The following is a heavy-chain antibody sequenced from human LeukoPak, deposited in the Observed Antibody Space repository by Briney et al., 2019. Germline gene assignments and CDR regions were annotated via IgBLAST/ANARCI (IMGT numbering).Heavy chain of an antibody. CDR2: IKQDGSEK. Sequence: GGSLRLSCAASGFTFSSYWMIWVRQAPGKGLEWVAHIKQDGSEKYYVDSVKGRFTISRDNAKNSLYLQMNSLRAEDTAVYYCARGKTTVATFWFDPWGQGTLVTVSS. CDR1: GFTFSSYW. CDR3: ARGKTTVATFWFDP. J-gene: IGHJ5*02. D-gene: IGHD4-17*01. V-gene: IGHV3-7*01.